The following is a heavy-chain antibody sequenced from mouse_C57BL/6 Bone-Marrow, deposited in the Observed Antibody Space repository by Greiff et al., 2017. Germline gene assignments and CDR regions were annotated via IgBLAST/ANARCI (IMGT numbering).Heavy chain of an antibody. CDR3: TTDYGSRAWYFDV. D-gene: IGHD1-1*01. J-gene: IGHJ1*03. Sequence: VQLQQSGAELVRPGASVKLSCTASGFNIKDDYMHWVKQRPEQGLEWIGWIDPENGDTEYASKFQGKATITANTSSNTAYLQLSSLTSEDTAVYYCTTDYGSRAWYFDVWGTGTTVTVSS. V-gene: IGHV14-4*01. CDR2: IDPENGDT. CDR1: GFNIKDDY.